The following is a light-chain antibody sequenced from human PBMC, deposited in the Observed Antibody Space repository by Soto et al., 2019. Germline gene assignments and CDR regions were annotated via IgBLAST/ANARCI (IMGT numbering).Light chain of an antibody. J-gene: IGKJ1*01. V-gene: IGKV3-15*01. CDR2: RAS. Sequence: VLTQSPATLSLSPGERATLSCRASQLVSSYLAWYQHKPGQAPRLLIYRASTRATGVPARFSASGSGTEFTLTISSLQSEDSAVYYCHQYSNWPPWTFGPGTKVDIK. CDR3: HQYSNWPPWT. CDR1: QLVSSY.